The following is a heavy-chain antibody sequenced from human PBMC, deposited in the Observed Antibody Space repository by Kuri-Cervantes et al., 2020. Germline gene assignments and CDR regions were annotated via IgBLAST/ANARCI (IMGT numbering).Heavy chain of an antibody. CDR1: GFIFSSYA. D-gene: IGHD4-17*01. V-gene: IGHV3-23*01. CDR2: ISGSGGST. J-gene: IGHJ4*02. CDR3: AKDLDYGDQNFDY. Sequence: GESLKISCAASGFIFSSYAMSWVRQAPGKGLEWVSDISGSGGSTYYADSVKGRFTISRDNSKNTLYLQMNSLRAEDTAVYYCAKDLDYGDQNFDYWGQGTRGTVSA.